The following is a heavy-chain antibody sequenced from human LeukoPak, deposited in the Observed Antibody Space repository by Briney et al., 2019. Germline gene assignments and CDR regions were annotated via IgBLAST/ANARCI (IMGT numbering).Heavy chain of an antibody. CDR1: GGSIISYY. CDR3: AGEYRGNTAMVIDY. V-gene: IGHV4-59*01. CDR2: IYYSGST. Sequence: SETLSLTCTVSGGSIISYYWSWIRQPPGKGLEWIGYIYYSGSTNYNPSLKSRVTISVDASKNQFSLKLSSVTAADTAVYYCAGEYRGNTAMVIDYWGQGTLVTVSS. J-gene: IGHJ4*02. D-gene: IGHD5-18*01.